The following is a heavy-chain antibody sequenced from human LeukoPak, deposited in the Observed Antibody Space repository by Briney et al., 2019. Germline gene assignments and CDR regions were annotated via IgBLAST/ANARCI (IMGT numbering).Heavy chain of an antibody. D-gene: IGHD2-15*01. V-gene: IGHV1-18*04. Sequence: GASVKVSCKASGYTFTGYYMHWVRQAPGQGLEWMGWISAYNGNTDYAQKPQGRVTMTTDTSTSTAYMELRSLRSDDTAVYYCARGGVYCSGGSCPASWFDPWGQGTLVTVSS. CDR2: ISAYNGNT. CDR1: GYTFTGYY. J-gene: IGHJ5*02. CDR3: ARGGVYCSGGSCPASWFDP.